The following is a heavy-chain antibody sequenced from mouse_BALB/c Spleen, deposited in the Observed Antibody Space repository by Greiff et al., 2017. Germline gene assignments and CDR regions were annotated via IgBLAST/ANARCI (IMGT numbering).Heavy chain of an antibody. CDR1: GFSLTSYG. V-gene: IGHV2-9*02. D-gene: IGHD2-4*01. J-gene: IGHJ3*01. CDR2: IWAGGST. CDR3: ARGDDYGLAY. Sequence: VQLMESGPGLVAPSQSLSITCTVSGFSLTSYGVHWVRQPPGKGLEWLGVIWAGGSTNYNSALMSRLSISKDNSKSQVFLKMNSLQTDDTAMYYCARGDDYGLAYWGQGTLVTVSA.